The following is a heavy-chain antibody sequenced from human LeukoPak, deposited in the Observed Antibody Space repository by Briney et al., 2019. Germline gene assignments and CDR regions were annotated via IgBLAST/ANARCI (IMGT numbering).Heavy chain of an antibody. CDR1: GFTFSSYA. J-gene: IGHJ4*02. Sequence: GGSLRLSCAASGFTFSSYAMHWVRQAPGKGLEWVAVISYDGSNKYYADSVKGRFTISRDNSKNTLYLQMNSLRAEDTAVYYCARPKPESSGYHYFDYWGQGTLVTVSS. D-gene: IGHD3-22*01. CDR3: ARPKPESSGYHYFDY. V-gene: IGHV3-30-3*01. CDR2: ISYDGSNK.